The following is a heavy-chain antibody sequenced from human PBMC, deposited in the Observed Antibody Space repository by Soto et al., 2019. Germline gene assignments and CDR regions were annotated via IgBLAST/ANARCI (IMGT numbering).Heavy chain of an antibody. CDR2: ISGSSGST. Sequence: PGGSLTLSCAASGFTFSSYAMSWVRQAPGKGLEWVSAISGSSGSTYYADSVKGRFTISRDNSKNTLYLQMNSVRAEDTAVYYCAKDLPDSSGYYYFDYWGQGSLVTVSS. CDR1: GFTFSSYA. CDR3: AKDLPDSSGYYYFDY. J-gene: IGHJ4*02. D-gene: IGHD3-22*01. V-gene: IGHV3-23*01.